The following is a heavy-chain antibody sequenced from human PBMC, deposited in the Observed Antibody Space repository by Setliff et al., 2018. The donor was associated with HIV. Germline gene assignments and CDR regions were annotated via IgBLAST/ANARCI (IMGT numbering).Heavy chain of an antibody. D-gene: IGHD3-22*01. CDR1: GFTFNGYA. CDR3: AVHYYDSSGYDY. J-gene: IGHJ4*02. V-gene: IGHV3-48*02. Sequence: GGSLRLSCVGSGFTFNGYAMNWVRQAPGKGLEWVSCISSSSSSIYYGDSVKGRFTISRDNAKNSLDLEMHSLTDEDTAVYYCAVHYYDSSGYDYWGQGTLVTVSS. CDR2: ISSSSSSI.